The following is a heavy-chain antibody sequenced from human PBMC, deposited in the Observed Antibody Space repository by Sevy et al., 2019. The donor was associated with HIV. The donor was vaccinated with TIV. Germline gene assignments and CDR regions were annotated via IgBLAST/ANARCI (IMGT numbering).Heavy chain of an antibody. CDR3: SRDLRLRGYSYGCFDY. CDR1: GYTFTGQY. J-gene: IGHJ4*02. CDR2: INPNSGDT. Sequence: ASVKVSCKASGYTFTGQYIHWVRQAPGQGLEWMGWINPNSGDTNYAQAFQGRVTMTRDTSISPAYMELSGLKSDDTAVYYCSRDLRLRGYSYGCFDYWGQGTLVTVSS. V-gene: IGHV1-2*02. D-gene: IGHD5-18*01.